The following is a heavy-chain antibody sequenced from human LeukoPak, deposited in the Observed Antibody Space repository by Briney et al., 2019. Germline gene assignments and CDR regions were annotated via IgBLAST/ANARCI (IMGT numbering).Heavy chain of an antibody. CDR1: GGSISSYY. CDR3: ARHFLWFGELMAFDY. CDR2: LYYSGST. J-gene: IGHJ4*02. D-gene: IGHD3-10*01. V-gene: IGHV4-59*08. Sequence: SETLSLTCTVSGGSISSYYWSWIRQPPGKGLVWCGYLYYSGSTNYNPSLKSRVTTSVDTSKNQFSLKLSSVTAADTAVYYCARHFLWFGELMAFDYWGQGTLVTVSS.